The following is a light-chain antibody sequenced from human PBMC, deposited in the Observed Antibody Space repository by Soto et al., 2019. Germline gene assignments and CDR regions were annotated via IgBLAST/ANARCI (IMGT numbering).Light chain of an antibody. CDR1: QIISTW. V-gene: IGKV1-5*03. CDR3: QQYNSYPYT. J-gene: IGKJ2*01. CDR2: KAS. Sequence: DLQMTQSPSTLSASVGDRVTITCRASQIISTWLAWYQQKPGKAPKLLIYKASSLESGVPSRFSGSGSGTEFTLTISSLQPDDFATYYCQQYNSYPYTFGQGTKLEIK.